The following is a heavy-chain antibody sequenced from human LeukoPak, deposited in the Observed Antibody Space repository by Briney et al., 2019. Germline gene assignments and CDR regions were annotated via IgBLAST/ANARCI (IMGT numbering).Heavy chain of an antibody. CDR2: IYYSGST. CDR3: ARDNYGSGSYYKGGYYFDY. D-gene: IGHD3-10*01. CDR1: GGSISSYY. V-gene: IGHV4-59*01. Sequence: SETLSLTCTVSGGSISSYYWSWIRQPPGKGLEWIGYIYYSGSTNYKPSLKSRVTISVDTSKNQFSLKLNSVTAADTAVYYCARDNYGSGSYYKGGYYFDYWGQGTLVTVSS. J-gene: IGHJ4*02.